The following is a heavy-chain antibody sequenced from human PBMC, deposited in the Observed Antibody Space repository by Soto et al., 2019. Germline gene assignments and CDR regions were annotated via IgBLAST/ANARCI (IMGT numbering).Heavy chain of an antibody. J-gene: IGHJ4*02. CDR3: ARARYCSSTSCYPGDY. CDR1: GFTFSSYA. Sequence: QVQLVESGGGVVQPGRSLRLSCAASGFTFSSYAMHWVRQAPGKGLEWVAVISYDGSNKYYADSVKGRFTISRDNSKNTLYLQMNSLRAEDTAVYYCARARYCSSTSCYPGDYWGQGTLVTVS. D-gene: IGHD2-2*01. V-gene: IGHV3-30-3*01. CDR2: ISYDGSNK.